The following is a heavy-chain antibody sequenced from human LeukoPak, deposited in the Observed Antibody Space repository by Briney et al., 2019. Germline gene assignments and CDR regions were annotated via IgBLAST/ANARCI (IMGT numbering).Heavy chain of an antibody. CDR3: AMLRDFWSGYPPSGFDP. Sequence: PSQTLSLTCTVSGGSISSGDYYWSWIRQPPGKGLEWIGYIYYSGSTNYNPSLKSRVTISVDTSKNQFSLKLSSVTAADTAVYYCAMLRDFWSGYPPSGFDPWGQGTLVTVSS. CDR1: GGSISSGDYY. CDR2: IYYSGST. V-gene: IGHV4-61*08. D-gene: IGHD3-3*01. J-gene: IGHJ5*02.